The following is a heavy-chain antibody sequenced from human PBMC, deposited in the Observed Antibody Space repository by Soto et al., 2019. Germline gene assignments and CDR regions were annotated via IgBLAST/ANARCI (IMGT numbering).Heavy chain of an antibody. CDR3: ARAYEGDYFDS. CDR1: GFTFSSYA. D-gene: IGHD3-16*01. CDR2: ISYDGSNK. J-gene: IGHJ4*02. V-gene: IGHV3-30-3*01. Sequence: QVQLVESGGGVVQPGRSLRLSCAASGFTFSSYAMHWVRQAPGKGLEWVAVISYDGSNKYYADSVKGRFTISRDNSKNTLYLQMNSLRAEDTDVYYCARAYEGDYFDSWGQGTLVTVSS.